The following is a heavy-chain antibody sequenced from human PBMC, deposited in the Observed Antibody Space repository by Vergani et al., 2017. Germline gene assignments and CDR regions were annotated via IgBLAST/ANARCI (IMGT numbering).Heavy chain of an antibody. D-gene: IGHD3-3*01. J-gene: IGHJ5*02. Sequence: QVQLVESGGGVVQPGRSLRLSCAASGFTFSSYGMHWVRQAPGKGLEWVAVISYDGSNKYYANSVKGRFTISRDNSKNTLYLQMNSLRSEDTAVYYCARAPHFGVPPGGPWGQGTLVTVSS. V-gene: IGHV3-30*03. CDR3: ARAPHFGVPPGGP. CDR1: GFTFSSYG. CDR2: ISYDGSNK.